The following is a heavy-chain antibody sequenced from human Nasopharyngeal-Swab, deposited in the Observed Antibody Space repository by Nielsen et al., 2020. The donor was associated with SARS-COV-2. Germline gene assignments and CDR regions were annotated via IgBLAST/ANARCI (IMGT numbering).Heavy chain of an antibody. V-gene: IGHV3-7*03. J-gene: IGHJ4*02. CDR1: GFTFSNYW. Sequence: GGSLRLSCAASGFTFSNYWMSWVRQTPGKGLEWVANIHQDGSEKTYVDSVKGRFTISRDNSKNSLYLQMNSLRAEDTAVYYCVRPSRGQFDYWGQGTLVTVSS. CDR3: VRPSRGQFDY. CDR2: IHQDGSEK.